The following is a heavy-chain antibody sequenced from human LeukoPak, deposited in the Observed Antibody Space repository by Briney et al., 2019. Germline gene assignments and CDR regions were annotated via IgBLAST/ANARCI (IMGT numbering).Heavy chain of an antibody. D-gene: IGHD6-19*01. CDR2: INHSGST. CDR1: GGSFSGYY. Sequence: SGTLSLTCAVYGGSFSGYYWSWIRQPPGKGLEWIGEINHSGSTNYNPSLKSRVTISVDTSKNQFSLKLSSVTAADTAVYYCARGHRIAVAAYWGQGTLVTVSS. V-gene: IGHV4-34*01. CDR3: ARGHRIAVAAY. J-gene: IGHJ4*02.